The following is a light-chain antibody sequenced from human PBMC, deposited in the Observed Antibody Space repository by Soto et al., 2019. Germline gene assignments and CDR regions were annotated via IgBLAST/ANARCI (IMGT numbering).Light chain of an antibody. V-gene: IGKV3-15*01. Sequence: DIVLTQSPGTLSLSPGERATLSCRASQSVSSNLAWYQQKPGQAPRLLIYGASTRATGIPARFSGSGSGTEFTLTISSLQSEDFAVYYCQQYNNWLTFGGGTKVDI. CDR1: QSVSSN. CDR2: GAS. J-gene: IGKJ4*01. CDR3: QQYNNWLT.